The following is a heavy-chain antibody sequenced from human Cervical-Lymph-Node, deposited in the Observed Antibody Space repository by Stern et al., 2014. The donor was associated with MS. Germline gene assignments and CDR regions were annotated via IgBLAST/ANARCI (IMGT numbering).Heavy chain of an antibody. Sequence: QVQLQESGPGLVKPSPTLSLTCTVSGGSISSGGYYWSWIRQHPGKGLEWIGYIYYSGSTYYTPSLKSRVPISVDSSKNQVSLKLSSVTAADTAVYYCAREYCSSTSCYQWFDPWGQGTLVTVSS. CDR2: IYYSGST. CDR1: GGSISSGGYY. J-gene: IGHJ5*02. D-gene: IGHD2-2*01. CDR3: AREYCSSTSCYQWFDP. V-gene: IGHV4-31*03.